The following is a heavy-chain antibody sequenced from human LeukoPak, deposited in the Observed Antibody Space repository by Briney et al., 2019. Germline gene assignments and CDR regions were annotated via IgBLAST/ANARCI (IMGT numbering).Heavy chain of an antibody. J-gene: IGHJ4*02. D-gene: IGHD2-2*02. CDR3: ATSLNKYCSSTSCYTGSFDY. Sequence: ASVKVSCKVSGYTLTELSMHWVRQAPGKGLEWMGGFDPEDGETIYAQKFQGRVTMTEDTSTDTAYMELSSLRSKDTAVYYCATSLNKYCSSTSCYTGSFDYWGQGTLVTVSS. CDR2: FDPEDGET. CDR1: GYTLTELS. V-gene: IGHV1-24*01.